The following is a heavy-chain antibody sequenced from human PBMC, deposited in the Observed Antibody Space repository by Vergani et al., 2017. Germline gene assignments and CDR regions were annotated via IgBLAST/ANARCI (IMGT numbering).Heavy chain of an antibody. D-gene: IGHD6-19*01. CDR1: GFTFSSYA. CDR2: ISSNGGST. J-gene: IGHJ4*02. Sequence: EVQLVESGGGLVKPGGSLRLSCAASGFTFSSYAMHWVRQAPGKGLEYVSAISSNGGSTYYANSVKGRFTISRDNSKNTLYLQMGSLRAEDMAVYYCARANSGWYILDYWGQGTLVTVSS. V-gene: IGHV3-64*01. CDR3: ARANSGWYILDY.